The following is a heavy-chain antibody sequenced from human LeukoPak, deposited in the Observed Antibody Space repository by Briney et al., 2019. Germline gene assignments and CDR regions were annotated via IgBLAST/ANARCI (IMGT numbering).Heavy chain of an antibody. CDR1: GFTFSNYA. CDR3: ARSYCSGSTCYAPEY. CDR2: ISHDGSNK. V-gene: IGHV3-30*04. Sequence: GGSLRLSCAASGFTFSNYAMYWVRQAPGKGLEWVAVISHDGSNKYYADSVKGRFTISRDNSKNTLYLQMNSLRAEDTAVYYCARSYCSGSTCYAPEYWGPGTLVTVSS. D-gene: IGHD2-2*01. J-gene: IGHJ4*02.